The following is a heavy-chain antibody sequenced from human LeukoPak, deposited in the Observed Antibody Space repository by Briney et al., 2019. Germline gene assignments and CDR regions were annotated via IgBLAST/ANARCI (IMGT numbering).Heavy chain of an antibody. D-gene: IGHD2-2*01. CDR3: ARVRAYCSSTSCYGKRGVYNWFDP. CDR1: GGSISSSSYY. CDR2: IYYSGST. J-gene: IGHJ5*02. V-gene: IGHV4-39*01. Sequence: SETLSLTCTVSGGSISSSSYYWGWIRQPPGKGLEWIVSIYYSGSTYYNPSLKSRVTISVDTSKNQFSLKLSSVTAADTAVYYCARVRAYCSSTSCYGKRGVYNWFDPWGQGTLVTVSS.